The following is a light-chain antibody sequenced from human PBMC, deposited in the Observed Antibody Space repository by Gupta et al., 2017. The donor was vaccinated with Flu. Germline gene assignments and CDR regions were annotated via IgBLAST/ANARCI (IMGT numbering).Light chain of an antibody. J-gene: IGLJ1*01. CDR1: SGNIASNS. Sequence: FMLTQPHSVSASPGKTVAISCTRSSGNIASNSVQWYQHRPGRSPTAVIYENSPRPSGVPDRCSASTNCSSTAASLTISGLKTEDDADYYCQSDDSSNHYVFGTGTKVTVL. CDR2: ENS. CDR3: QSDDSSNHYV. V-gene: IGLV6-57*01.